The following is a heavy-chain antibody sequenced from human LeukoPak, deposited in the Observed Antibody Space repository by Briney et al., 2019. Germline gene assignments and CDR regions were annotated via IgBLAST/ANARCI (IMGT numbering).Heavy chain of an antibody. CDR3: ARDILGDILTGSPFGMDV. J-gene: IGHJ6*02. Sequence: ASVKVSCKASGYTFAAYYMHWVRQAPGQGLEWMGWINPNSGAANYAQKFQGRVSMTRDTSISAAYMELSSLRSDDTAVYYCARDILGDILTGSPFGMDVWGQGATVTVSS. CDR2: INPNSGAA. CDR1: GYTFAAYY. V-gene: IGHV1-2*02. D-gene: IGHD3-9*01.